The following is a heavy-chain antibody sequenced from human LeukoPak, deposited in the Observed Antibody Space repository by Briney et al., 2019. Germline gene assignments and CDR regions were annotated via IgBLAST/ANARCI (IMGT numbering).Heavy chain of an antibody. CDR2: IYYTGST. Sequence: SETLSLTCTVSGGSISSSSYYWGWIRQPPGKGLEWIGSIYYTGSTYYNSSLKSRVTISVDTSRNQFSLMLSSVTAADMAVYYCASQRRGGSSYYMDVWSKGTTVTVAS. J-gene: IGHJ6*03. D-gene: IGHD6-6*01. V-gene: IGHV4-39*01. CDR1: GGSISSSSYY. CDR3: ASQRRGGSSYYMDV.